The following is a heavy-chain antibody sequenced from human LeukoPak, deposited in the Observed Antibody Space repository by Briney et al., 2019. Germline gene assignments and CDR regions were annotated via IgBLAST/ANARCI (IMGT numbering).Heavy chain of an antibody. CDR1: GFTFSSYG. CDR2: ISYDGSNK. D-gene: IGHD3-3*01. Sequence: GGSLRLSCAASGFTFSSYGMHWVRQAPGKGLEWVAVISYDGSNKYYADSVKGRFTISRDNSKNTLYLQMNSLRAEDTVVYYCAYLLEVPTNKLYGMDVWGQGTTVTVSS. J-gene: IGHJ6*02. CDR3: AYLLEVPTNKLYGMDV. V-gene: IGHV3-30*03.